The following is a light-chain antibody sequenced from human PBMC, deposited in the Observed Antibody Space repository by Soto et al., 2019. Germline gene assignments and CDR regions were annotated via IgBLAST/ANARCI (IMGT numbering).Light chain of an antibody. Sequence: DIQMTQSPSSLSASVGDRVTITCRASQGISNFLAWYQQKPREVPKLLISAASTLQSGVTSRFSGSGSRIDFTITISNLQTEAVASYYYHKYSSDITFRQATRPEIK. CDR2: AAS. CDR3: HKYSSDIT. J-gene: IGKJ5*01. CDR1: QGISNF. V-gene: IGKV1-27*01.